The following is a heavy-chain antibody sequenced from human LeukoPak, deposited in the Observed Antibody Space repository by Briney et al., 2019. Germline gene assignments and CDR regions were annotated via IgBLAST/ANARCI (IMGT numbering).Heavy chain of an antibody. V-gene: IGHV3-21*01. CDR3: ARTMAF. CDR1: GFTFSTYS. Sequence: GGSLRLSCAASGFTFSTYSMNWVRQAPGKGLEWVSSISSGSSYIYYADSVKGRFTISRDDAKNSLYLQMSSLRAEDTAVYYCARTMAFWGQGTLVAVSS. J-gene: IGHJ4*02. D-gene: IGHD5-24*01. CDR2: ISSGSSYI.